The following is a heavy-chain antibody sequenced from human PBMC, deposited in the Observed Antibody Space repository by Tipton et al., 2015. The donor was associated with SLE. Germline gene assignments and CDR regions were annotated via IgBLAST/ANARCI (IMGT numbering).Heavy chain of an antibody. CDR2: IYASGSA. V-gene: IGHV4-61*02. CDR3: ARRGSRRGGDFDY. CDR1: GGSFSIDNYY. J-gene: IGHJ4*02. D-gene: IGHD1-14*01. Sequence: TLSLTCTVSGGSFSIDNYYWSWIRQPAGKGLEWIGRIYASGSANYNPSLKSRVTTSVDTSKNQFSLKLSSVTAADTAVYYCARRGSRRGGDFDYWGQGTLVTVST.